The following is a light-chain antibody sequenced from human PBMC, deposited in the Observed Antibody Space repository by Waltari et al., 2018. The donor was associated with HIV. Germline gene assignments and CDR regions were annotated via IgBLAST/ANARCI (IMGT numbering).Light chain of an antibody. Sequence: SYELTQPLSVSVAPGQTARITCGGDNMGSKNVHWYQQKPGQAPVLVISRDNNRPAGIPERFFGSNSGDTATLTISRTQAGDEADYYCQVWDTTILYVFGTGTKLTVL. CDR2: RDN. J-gene: IGLJ1*01. CDR1: NMGSKN. CDR3: QVWDTTILYV. V-gene: IGLV3-9*01.